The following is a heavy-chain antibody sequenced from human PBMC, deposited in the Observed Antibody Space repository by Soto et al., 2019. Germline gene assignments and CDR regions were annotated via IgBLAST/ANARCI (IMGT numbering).Heavy chain of an antibody. V-gene: IGHV6-1*01. CDR1: GDSVSSNTAT. CDR3: ARLTVVPYYFDP. Sequence: PSQTLSLTCVIFGDSVSSNTATWHWIRQSPSRGLECLGRTFYRSKWYNDYALSVKSRITINPDTSKNQFSLHLNSVTPEDTAVYYCARLTVVPYYFDPWGQGTLVTVSS. J-gene: IGHJ5*02. CDR2: TFYRSKWYN. D-gene: IGHD3-3*01.